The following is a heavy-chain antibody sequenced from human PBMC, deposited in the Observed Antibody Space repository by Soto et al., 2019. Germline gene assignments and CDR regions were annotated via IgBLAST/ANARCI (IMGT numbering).Heavy chain of an antibody. J-gene: IGHJ4*02. Sequence: EVQLVESGGGLVQPGGSLRLSCAASGFTFSSYWMHWVRQAPGKGLVWVSRINSDGSSTTYADSVKGRFTISRDNAKNTLYLQMNSLRAEDTAVCYCARNYYDSSGNYSFDYWGQGTLVTVSS. V-gene: IGHV3-74*01. CDR3: ARNYYDSSGNYSFDY. CDR1: GFTFSSYW. CDR2: INSDGSST. D-gene: IGHD3-22*01.